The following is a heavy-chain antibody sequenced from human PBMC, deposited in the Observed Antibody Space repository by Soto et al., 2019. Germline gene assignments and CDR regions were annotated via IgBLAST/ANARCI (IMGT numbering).Heavy chain of an antibody. CDR1: GYTFTSYG. CDR3: ASVASTMIVPDY. D-gene: IGHD3-22*01. J-gene: IGHJ4*02. Sequence: ASVKVSCKASGYTFTSYGIIWVRQAPGQGLEWMGWISAYNGNTNYAQKLQGRVTMTTATSTSTAYMELRSLRSEATAVYYCASVASTMIVPDYWGQGTLVPV. V-gene: IGHV1-18*01. CDR2: ISAYNGNT.